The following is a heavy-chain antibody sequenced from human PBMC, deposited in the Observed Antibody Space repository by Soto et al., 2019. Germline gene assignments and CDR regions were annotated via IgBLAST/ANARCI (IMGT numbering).Heavy chain of an antibody. D-gene: IGHD6-6*01. CDR2: IGTAGDT. V-gene: IGHV3-13*01. J-gene: IGHJ6*02. CDR3: ARGGSSSSDYYYGMDV. CDR1: GFTFSSYD. Sequence: LRLSCAASGFTFSSYDMHWVRQATVKGLEWVSAIGTAGDTYYPGSVKGRFTISRENAKNSLYLQMNSLRAGDTAVYYCARGGSSSSDYYYGMDVWGQGTTVTVSS.